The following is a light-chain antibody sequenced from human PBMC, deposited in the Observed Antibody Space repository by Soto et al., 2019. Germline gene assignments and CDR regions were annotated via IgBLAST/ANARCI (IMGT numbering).Light chain of an antibody. Sequence: QLVLTQSPSASASLGASVKLTCTLSSEHSSYAIAWHQQQPEKGPRYLMKVSSDGSHIKGDGIPDRFSGASSGAERYLSISSLQSEDEADYYCQTWGTGIQVFGGGTQLTVL. V-gene: IGLV4-69*01. CDR2: VSSDGSH. J-gene: IGLJ7*01. CDR3: QTWGTGIQV. CDR1: SEHSSYA.